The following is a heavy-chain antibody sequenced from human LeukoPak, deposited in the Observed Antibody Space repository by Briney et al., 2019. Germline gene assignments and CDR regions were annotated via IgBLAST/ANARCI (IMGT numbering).Heavy chain of an antibody. CDR1: GGSISSGGYY. J-gene: IGHJ5*02. CDR3: ARVYDSSGYYSFRWFDP. D-gene: IGHD3-22*01. Sequence: SKTLSLTCTVSGGSISSGGYYWSWIRQPPGKGLEWIGYIYHSGSTYYNPSLKSRVTISVDRSKNQFSLKLSSVTAADTAVYYCARVYDSSGYYSFRWFDPWGQGTLVTVSS. V-gene: IGHV4-30-2*01. CDR2: IYHSGST.